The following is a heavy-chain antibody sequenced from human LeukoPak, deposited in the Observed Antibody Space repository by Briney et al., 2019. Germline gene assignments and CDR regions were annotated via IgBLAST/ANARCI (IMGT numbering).Heavy chain of an antibody. CDR3: ARVSFSGYDFWSGYDY. CDR1: GLTFTTFW. CDR2: IKQVGTET. Sequence: GQSMSPSCAAYGLTFTTFWMSWVSQPHGKGREWVANIKQVGTETNYVDSVKGQFTISRDNAKNTLYLQMNRLRAEDTAVYYCARVSFSGYDFWSGYDYWGQGTLVTVSS. V-gene: IGHV3-7*01. J-gene: IGHJ4*02. D-gene: IGHD3-3*01.